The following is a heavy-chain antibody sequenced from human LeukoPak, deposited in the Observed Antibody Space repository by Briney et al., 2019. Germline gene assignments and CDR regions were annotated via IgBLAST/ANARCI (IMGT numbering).Heavy chain of an antibody. CDR3: ARDAPWGGDDY. CDR1: GFTVSSNY. Sequence: GGSLRLSCAASGFTVSSNYMSWVRQAPGKGLEWVSVIYSGGSTYYADSVKGRFTISRDNSKNTLYLQMNSLRAEDTAVYYCARDAPWGGDDYWGREPWSPSPQ. J-gene: IGHJ4*02. V-gene: IGHV3-66*02. CDR2: IYSGGST. D-gene: IGHD3-16*01.